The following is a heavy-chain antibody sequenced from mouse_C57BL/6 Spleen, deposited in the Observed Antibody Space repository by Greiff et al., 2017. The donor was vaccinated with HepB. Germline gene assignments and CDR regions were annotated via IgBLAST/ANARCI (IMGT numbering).Heavy chain of an antibody. Sequence: EVKLMESGGGLVQPGGSLKLSCAASGFTFSDYGMAWVRQAPRKGPEWVAFISNLAYSIYYADTVTGRFTISRENAKNTLYLEMSSLRSEDTAMYYCARLGQVYAMDYWGQGTSVTVSS. CDR2: ISNLAYSI. CDR1: GFTFSDYG. J-gene: IGHJ4*01. V-gene: IGHV5-15*01. CDR3: ARLGQVYAMDY.